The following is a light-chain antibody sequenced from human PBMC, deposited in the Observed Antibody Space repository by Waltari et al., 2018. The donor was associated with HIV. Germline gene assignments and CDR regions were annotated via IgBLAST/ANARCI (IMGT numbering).Light chain of an antibody. J-gene: IGLJ2*01. CDR2: NTN. CDR1: MSNIGSNP. CDR3: ATWDDSLNAL. Sequence: QSVLTQPPSASGTPGQRVTISCSGRMSNIGSNPVSWYQHLPGTAPYLLMYNTNQRPSGVPDRFSGSKSGTSASLAISGLQSEDEADYYCATWDDSLNALFGGGTKLTV. V-gene: IGLV1-44*01.